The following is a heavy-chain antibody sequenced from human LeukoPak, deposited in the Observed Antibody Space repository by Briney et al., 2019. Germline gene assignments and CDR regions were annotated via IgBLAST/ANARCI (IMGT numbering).Heavy chain of an antibody. V-gene: IGHV1-69*05. D-gene: IGHD3-10*01. CDR2: IIPIFGTA. CDR1: GGTFSSYA. CDR3: ARGEPYGSGSYLDV. J-gene: IGHJ6*04. Sequence: ASVKVSCKASGGTFSSYAISWVRQAPGQGLEWMGGIIPIFGTANYAQKFQGRVTITTDESTSTAYMGLSSLRSEDTAVYYCARGEPYGSGSYLDVWGKGTTVTVSS.